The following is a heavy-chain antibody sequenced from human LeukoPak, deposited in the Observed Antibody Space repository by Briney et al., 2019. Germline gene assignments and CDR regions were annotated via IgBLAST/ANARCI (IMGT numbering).Heavy chain of an antibody. CDR3: VREANTGGYSYGYEYYDY. CDR2: ISHSGST. CDR1: GGSFSGYY. J-gene: IGHJ4*02. V-gene: IGHV4-34*01. Sequence: SETLSLTCAVYGGSFSGYYWSWIRQPPGKGLEWIGEISHSGSTNYNPSLKSRVTISVDTSKNQFSLKLSSVTAADTAVYYCVREANTGGYSYGYEYYDYWGQGTLVTVSS. D-gene: IGHD5-18*01.